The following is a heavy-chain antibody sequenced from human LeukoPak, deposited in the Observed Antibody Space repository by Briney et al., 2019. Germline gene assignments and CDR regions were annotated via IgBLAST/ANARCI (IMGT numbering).Heavy chain of an antibody. CDR3: ARHTVSLDAFDV. Sequence: SETLSLTCNVSGDSITSSYHFWDWIRQSPRKGLEWIGNIYYSGNTYYNPSLKSRVAISVETSKDQFSLKLTAVTATDTAIYYCARHTVSLDAFDVWGQGTMVTVSS. D-gene: IGHD2-8*02. CDR1: GDSITSSYHF. CDR2: IYYSGNT. J-gene: IGHJ3*01. V-gene: IGHV4-39*01.